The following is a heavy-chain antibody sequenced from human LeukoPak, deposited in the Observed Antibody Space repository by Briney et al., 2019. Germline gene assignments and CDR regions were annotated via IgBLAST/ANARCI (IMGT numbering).Heavy chain of an antibody. Sequence: PGGSLRLSCAASGFTFSSCAMTWVRQAPGKGLEWVSVISGSGGSTYYADSVKGRFTISRDNSKNTLFLQMSSLGAEDTAVYYCAKGVLRYFDYWGQGTLVAVSS. V-gene: IGHV3-23*01. D-gene: IGHD3-9*01. CDR2: ISGSGGST. CDR1: GFTFSSCA. J-gene: IGHJ4*02. CDR3: AKGVLRYFDY.